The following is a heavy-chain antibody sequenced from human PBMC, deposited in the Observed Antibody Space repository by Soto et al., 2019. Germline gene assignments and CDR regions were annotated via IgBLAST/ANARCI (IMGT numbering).Heavy chain of an antibody. D-gene: IGHD3-10*01. J-gene: IGHJ4*02. CDR1: GFIFKMYW. CDR2: IYNDGTYS. Sequence: LRLSCAASGFIFKMYWMHWVRQSPGEGLVWISRIYNDGTYSDYADSVRGRFTISRDNVNDTLYLQMNNLRAEDSGLYYCTRGPRPISTGTGAYWGQGTQVTVSS. V-gene: IGHV3-74*01. CDR3: TRGPRPISTGTGAY.